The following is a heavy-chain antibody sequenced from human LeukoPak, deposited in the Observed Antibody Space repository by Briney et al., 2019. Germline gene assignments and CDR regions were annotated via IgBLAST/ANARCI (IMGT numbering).Heavy chain of an antibody. D-gene: IGHD6-19*01. V-gene: IGHV3-30*04. Sequence: GGSLRLSCAASGFTFSSYAMHWVRQAPGKGLEWVAVISHDGSTKYYADSVRGRFTISRDNSKNTLYLQMDSLGAEDTAVYYCARAVVGKEDLDYWGQGTLVTVSS. CDR1: GFTFSSYA. J-gene: IGHJ4*02. CDR3: ARAVVGKEDLDY. CDR2: ISHDGSTK.